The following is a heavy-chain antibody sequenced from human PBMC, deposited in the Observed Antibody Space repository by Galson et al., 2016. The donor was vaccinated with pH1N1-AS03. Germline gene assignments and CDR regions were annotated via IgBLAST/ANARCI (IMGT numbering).Heavy chain of an antibody. V-gene: IGHV3-30*09. D-gene: IGHD3-9*01. CDR1: GYTFSTFA. CDR2: ISHDGNNR. CDR3: VVDWGPSGFAL. J-gene: IGHJ5*02. Sequence: SLRLSCAASGYTFSTFALHWVRQAPGKGLEALAFISHDGNNRYYTQSVRGRFAISRDNSKNTLYLQMNSLRPDDTAVYYCVVDWGPSGFALWGQGTLVTVSS.